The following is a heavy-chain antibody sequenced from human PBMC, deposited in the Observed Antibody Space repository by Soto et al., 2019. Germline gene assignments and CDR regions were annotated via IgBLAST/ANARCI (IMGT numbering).Heavy chain of an antibody. D-gene: IGHD3-10*01. CDR3: ARVGGGLASLGYYGMDV. CDR2: INPNSGGT. J-gene: IGHJ6*02. V-gene: IGHV1-2*04. Sequence: PAASVKVSCKASGYTFIGYYIHWVRQAPGQGLEWMGWINPNSGGTNYAQRFQGWVTMTRDRSISTAYMELSRLKSDDTAVYYCARVGGGLASLGYYGMDVWGQGTTVTVSS. CDR1: GYTFIGYY.